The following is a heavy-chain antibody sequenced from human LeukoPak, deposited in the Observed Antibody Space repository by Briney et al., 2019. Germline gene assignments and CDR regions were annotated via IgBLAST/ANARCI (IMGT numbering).Heavy chain of an antibody. V-gene: IGHV3-15*01. CDR1: GFTFSTYE. CDR3: TTDLPRSSSWTDI. D-gene: IGHD6-13*01. Sequence: PGGSLRLSCAASGFTFSTYEMSWVRQAPGKGLEWVGRIKSKTDGGTTDYAAPVKGRFTISRDDSKNTLYLQMNSLKTEDTAVYYCTTDLPRSSSWTDIWGQGTLVTVSS. J-gene: IGHJ4*02. CDR2: IKSKTDGGTT.